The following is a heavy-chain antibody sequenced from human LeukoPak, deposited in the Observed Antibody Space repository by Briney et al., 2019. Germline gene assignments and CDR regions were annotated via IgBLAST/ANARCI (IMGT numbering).Heavy chain of an antibody. CDR2: ISYSGST. J-gene: IGHJ2*01. CDR1: GGSISNYY. V-gene: IGHV4-59*12. CDR3: ARAYGDYPPFWYFDL. D-gene: IGHD4-17*01. Sequence: SETLSLTCTVSGGSISNYYWSWIRQPPGKGLEWIGYISYSGSTNYNPSLKSRVTISVDTSKNQFSLKLSSVTAADTAVYYCARAYGDYPPFWYFDLWGRGTLVTVSS.